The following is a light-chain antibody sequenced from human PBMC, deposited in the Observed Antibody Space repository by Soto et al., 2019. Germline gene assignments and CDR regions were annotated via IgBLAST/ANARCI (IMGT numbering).Light chain of an antibody. CDR1: QSVSSN. Sequence: EIVMTQSPATLSVSPGERATLSCRASQSVSSNFAWYQQKPGQAPRLLIYDASTRATGIPARFSGSGSGTDFTLTISRLEPEDFAVYYCQQYGNSPWTFGQGTKVDIK. CDR3: QQYGNSPWT. CDR2: DAS. V-gene: IGKV3-15*01. J-gene: IGKJ1*01.